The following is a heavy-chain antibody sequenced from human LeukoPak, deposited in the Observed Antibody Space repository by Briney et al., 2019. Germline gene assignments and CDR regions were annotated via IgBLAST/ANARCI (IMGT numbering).Heavy chain of an antibody. J-gene: IGHJ2*01. CDR2: IYYSGST. CDR1: GGSISSSSYY. D-gene: IGHD5-24*01. CDR3: ARDRGDGCNPGALLPYWYFDL. Sequence: PSETLSLTCTVSGGSISSSSYYWGWIRQPPGKGLEWIGSIYYSGSTYYNPSLKSRVTISVDTSKNQFSLKLSSVTAADTAVYYCARDRGDGCNPGALLPYWYFDLWGRGTLVTVSS. V-gene: IGHV4-39*07.